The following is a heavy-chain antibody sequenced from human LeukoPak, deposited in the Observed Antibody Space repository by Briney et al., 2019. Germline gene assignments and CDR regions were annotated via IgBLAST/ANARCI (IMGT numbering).Heavy chain of an antibody. CDR1: GFTFSSYA. D-gene: IGHD6-19*01. Sequence: PGGSLRLSCSASGFTFSSYAMHWVRQAPGKGLEYVSAISSNGGSTYYADSVKGRFTISRDNSKNTLYLQMSSLRAEDTAVYYCVKDVDSSGWPYYYYGMDVWGQGTTVTVSS. CDR2: ISSNGGST. CDR3: VKDVDSSGWPYYYYGMDV. V-gene: IGHV3-64D*06. J-gene: IGHJ6*02.